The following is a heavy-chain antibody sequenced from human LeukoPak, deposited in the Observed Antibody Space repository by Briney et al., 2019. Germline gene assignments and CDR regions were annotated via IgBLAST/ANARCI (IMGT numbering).Heavy chain of an antibody. CDR3: ARRMVRGVITSPFDY. J-gene: IGHJ4*02. D-gene: IGHD3-10*01. CDR2: IYPSDSDI. V-gene: IGHV5-51*01. Sequence: GESLKISCKGSGYNFSTYWIAWVRQMPGKGLEWMGIIYPSDSDIRYSPSFQGQVTISADKSINTAYLQWSSLKASDSAMYYCARRMVRGVITSPFDYWGQGTLVTVSS. CDR1: GYNFSTYW.